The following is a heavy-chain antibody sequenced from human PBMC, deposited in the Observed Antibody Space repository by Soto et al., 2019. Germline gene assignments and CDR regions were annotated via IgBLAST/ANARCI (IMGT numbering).Heavy chain of an antibody. CDR3: AREKSGNYDILTGYYDY. D-gene: IGHD3-9*01. CDR2: IIPIFDTG. CDR1: GVTFSNYA. J-gene: IGHJ4*02. V-gene: IGHV1-69*13. Sequence: SVKVSCKASGVTFSNYAISWVRQAPGQGLEWMGGIIPIFDTGNYAQKFQGRVTITADESTSTAYMELSSLRSEDTAVYYCAREKSGNYDILTGYYDYLCQGTLVTVSS.